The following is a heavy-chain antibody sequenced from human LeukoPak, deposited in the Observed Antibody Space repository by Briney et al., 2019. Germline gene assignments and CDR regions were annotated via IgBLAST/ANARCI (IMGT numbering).Heavy chain of an antibody. J-gene: IGHJ4*02. CDR1: GGTFSSYA. CDR2: INAGNGNT. V-gene: IGHV1-3*01. Sequence: ASVKVSCKASGGTFSSYAISWVRQAPGQGLEWMGWINAGNGNTKYSQKFQGRVTITRDTSASTAYMELSSLRSEDTAVYYCARDLLVATRPLHYWGQGTLVTVSS. D-gene: IGHD5-12*01. CDR3: ARDLLVATRPLHY.